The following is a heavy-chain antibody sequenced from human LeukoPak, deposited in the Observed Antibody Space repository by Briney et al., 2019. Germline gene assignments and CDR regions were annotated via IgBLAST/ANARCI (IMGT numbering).Heavy chain of an antibody. D-gene: IGHD4-17*01. Sequence: GASVKVSCKVSGYTLTELSMHWVRQAPGKGLEWVAFIRYDGSNTYYADSVTGRFTISRDNSKNTMYLQMNSLRAEDTAVYYCAKDRWYGDYAVDHWGQGTLVTVSS. V-gene: IGHV3-30*02. CDR1: GYTLTELS. CDR3: AKDRWYGDYAVDH. J-gene: IGHJ4*02. CDR2: IRYDGSNT.